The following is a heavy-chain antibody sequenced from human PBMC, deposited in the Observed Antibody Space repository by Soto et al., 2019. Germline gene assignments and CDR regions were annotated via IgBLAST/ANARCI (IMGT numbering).Heavy chain of an antibody. Sequence: EVQLVESGGGLVQPGGSLKLSCAASGFNFSGSAMHWVRQASGKGLEWVGRIRSKANNYATAYAASVKGRFTISRDDSKNTPYLQMNSLKTEDTAVYYCTSGGLDYWGQGTLVTVSS. CDR1: GFNFSGSA. D-gene: IGHD3-16*01. CDR3: TSGGLDY. V-gene: IGHV3-73*01. CDR2: IRSKANNYAT. J-gene: IGHJ4*02.